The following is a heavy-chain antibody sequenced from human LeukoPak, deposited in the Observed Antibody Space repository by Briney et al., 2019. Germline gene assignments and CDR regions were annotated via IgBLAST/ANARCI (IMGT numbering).Heavy chain of an antibody. CDR2: IYSSGYS. V-gene: IGHV4-59*08. Sequence: SETLSLACSISGGSISSFYWSWIRQPPGKGLEWIGYIYSSGYSNYNPSLKSRVTISVDTSKNQFSLKLSSVTAADTAVYYCARHRGPHVGRMEWGQGTQVTVSS. CDR1: GGSISSFY. CDR3: ARHRGPHVGRME. D-gene: IGHD3-3*01. J-gene: IGHJ4*02.